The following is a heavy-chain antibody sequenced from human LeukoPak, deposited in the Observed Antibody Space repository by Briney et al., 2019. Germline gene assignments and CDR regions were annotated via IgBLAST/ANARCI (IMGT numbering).Heavy chain of an antibody. CDR1: GYTFTSYD. V-gene: IGHV1-8*01. CDR3: ARGAPGSYCSGGSCPYFDY. J-gene: IGHJ4*02. D-gene: IGHD2-15*01. Sequence: ASVKVSCKASGYTFTSYDVNWVRQATGQGLEWMGWVNPNSGHTGYVQKFQGRVTMTTNTSISTAYMELSSLRSEDTAVYYCARGAPGSYCSGGSCPYFDYWGQGTLVSVSS. CDR2: VNPNSGHT.